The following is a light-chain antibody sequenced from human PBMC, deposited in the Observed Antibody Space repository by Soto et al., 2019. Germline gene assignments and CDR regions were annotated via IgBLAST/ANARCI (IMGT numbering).Light chain of an antibody. CDR3: SSYTSSSTYWV. CDR1: SSDVVGYNY. Sequence: QSVLTQPASVSGSPGQSITISCTGTSSDVVGYNYVSWYQQHPGKAPKLMILDVSSRPSGVSNRFSGSKSGNTASLTISGLQAEDEAHYFCSSYTSSSTYWVFGGGTKLTVL. CDR2: DVS. J-gene: IGLJ3*02. V-gene: IGLV2-14*01.